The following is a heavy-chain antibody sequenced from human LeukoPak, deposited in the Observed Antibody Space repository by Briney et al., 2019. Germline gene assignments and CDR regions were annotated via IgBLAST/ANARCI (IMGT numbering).Heavy chain of an antibody. CDR1: GFTVSSNY. CDR3: ARGIAVAISGFDY. J-gene: IGHJ4*02. Sequence: GSLRLSCAASGFTVSSNYMSWVRQAPGKGLEWVSVIYSGGSTYYADSVKGRFTISRDNSKNTLYLQMNSLRAEDTAVYYCARGIAVAISGFDYWGQGTLVTVSS. V-gene: IGHV3-53*01. CDR2: IYSGGST. D-gene: IGHD6-19*01.